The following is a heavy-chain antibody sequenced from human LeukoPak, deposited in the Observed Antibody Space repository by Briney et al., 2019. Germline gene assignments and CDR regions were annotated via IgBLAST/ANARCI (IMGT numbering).Heavy chain of an antibody. D-gene: IGHD3-10*01. V-gene: IGHV3-48*03. CDR2: ISSSGSTI. CDR1: GFTFSSYE. CDR3: AKLVRGVVVPYYDY. J-gene: IGHJ4*02. Sequence: PGGSLRLSCAASGFTFSSYEMNWVRQAPGKGLEWVSYISSSGSTIYYADSVKGRFTISRDNAKNSLYLQMNSLRAEDTAVYYCAKLVRGVVVPYYDYWGQGTLVTVSS.